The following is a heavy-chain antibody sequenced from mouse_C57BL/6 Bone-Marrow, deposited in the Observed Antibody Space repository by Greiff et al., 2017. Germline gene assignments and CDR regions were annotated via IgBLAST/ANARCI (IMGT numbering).Heavy chain of an antibody. D-gene: IGHD1-1*01. Sequence: QVQLQQSGAELARPGASVKLSCKASGYTFTSYGISWVKQRTGQGLEWIGEIYPRSGNTYYNEKFKGKATLTADKSSSTADMELRSLTSEDSAVYFCARGRSTTVVAPFAYWGQGTLVTVSA. V-gene: IGHV1-81*01. J-gene: IGHJ3*01. CDR2: IYPRSGNT. CDR3: ARGRSTTVVAPFAY. CDR1: GYTFTSYG.